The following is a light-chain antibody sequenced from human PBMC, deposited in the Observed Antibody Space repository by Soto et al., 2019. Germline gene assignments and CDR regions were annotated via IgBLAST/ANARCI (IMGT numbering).Light chain of an antibody. Sequence: DIQMTQSPSTLSASVGDRVSITCRASQSIGRWLAWYQQKSGKAPKLLIFDASGLESGVPSRFSGSGSGTEFTLTISSLQPDDVATYYCQQYNSYRWTFGQGTKVDIK. CDR1: QSIGRW. V-gene: IGKV1-5*01. CDR3: QQYNSYRWT. CDR2: DAS. J-gene: IGKJ1*01.